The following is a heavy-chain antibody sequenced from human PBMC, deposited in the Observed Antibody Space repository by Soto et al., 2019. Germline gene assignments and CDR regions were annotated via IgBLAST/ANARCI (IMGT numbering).Heavy chain of an antibody. V-gene: IGHV4-4*02. Sequence: SETLSLTCAVSSGSIDNAYWWSWVRQSPGKGLEWIGETSHDGGTNYNPSLEGRVTISIDKSKNQFSLKLNSVTAADTAVYYCARWFDPWGQGTLVTVSS. CDR2: TSHDGGT. CDR3: ARWFDP. J-gene: IGHJ5*02. CDR1: SGSIDNAYW.